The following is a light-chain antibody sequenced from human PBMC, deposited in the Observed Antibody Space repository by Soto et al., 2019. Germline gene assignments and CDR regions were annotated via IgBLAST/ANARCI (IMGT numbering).Light chain of an antibody. CDR1: SSDVGGYNY. V-gene: IGLV2-14*03. CDR2: DVS. J-gene: IGLJ2*01. Sequence: QSALTQPASVSGSPGQSITISCTGTSSDVGGYNYVSWYHHHPAKAPKLIIYDVSNRPSGVSNRFSGSKSGNTASLTISGHQAEDEADYYCSSYTSSSGRVVFGGGTKLTVL. CDR3: SSYTSSSGRVV.